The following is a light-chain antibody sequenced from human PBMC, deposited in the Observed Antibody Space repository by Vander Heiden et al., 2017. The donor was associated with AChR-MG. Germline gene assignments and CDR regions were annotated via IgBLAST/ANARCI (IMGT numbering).Light chain of an antibody. V-gene: IGKV1-39*01. Sequence: DIQVTQSPSSLSASVGDRVTITCRASQNVKNRLNWYQQKPGKAPKLLIYAVSNLGNGVPARFSGSGSETDFTLTINSLQFEDFATYYCQQRYSTPEFGRGTKVE. CDR1: QNVKNR. CDR3: QQRYSTPE. CDR2: AVS. J-gene: IGKJ1*01.